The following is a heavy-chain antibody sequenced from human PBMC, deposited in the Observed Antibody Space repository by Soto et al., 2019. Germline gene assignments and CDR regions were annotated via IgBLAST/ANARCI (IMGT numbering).Heavy chain of an antibody. CDR1: GYTFTHYY. Sequence: QVQLVQSGAEVKKPGASVKLSCRTSGYTFTHYYIHWVRQAPGQGLEWLAIINPARGSTNYAQDFEGRVTLTMDTSTTTVYMELSGLRAEDTAIFYFARDLAAGDYWGQGTLVTVSS. V-gene: IGHV1-46*01. J-gene: IGHJ4*02. CDR3: ARDLAAGDY. D-gene: IGHD6-13*01. CDR2: INPARGST.